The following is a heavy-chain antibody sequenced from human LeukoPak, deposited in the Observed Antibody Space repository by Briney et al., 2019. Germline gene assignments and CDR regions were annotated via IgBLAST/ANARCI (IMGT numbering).Heavy chain of an antibody. V-gene: IGHV4-30-2*01. Sequence: SQTLSLTCAVSGGSISSGGYSWGWIRQPPGKGLEWIGYIYHSGSTYYNPSLKRRFTISVDRSKNQFSLKLSSVTAADTAVYSCAGVYGYSTDHDYWGQGTLVTVAS. J-gene: IGHJ4*02. D-gene: IGHD5-18*01. CDR1: GGSISSGGYS. CDR3: AGVYGYSTDHDY. CDR2: IYHSGST.